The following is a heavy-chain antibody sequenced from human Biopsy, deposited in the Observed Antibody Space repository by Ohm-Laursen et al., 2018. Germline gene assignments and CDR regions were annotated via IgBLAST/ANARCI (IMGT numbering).Heavy chain of an antibody. D-gene: IGHD3/OR15-3a*01. Sequence: SDTLSLTCTVSGGSVSGYYWSWIRQPPGKGLEWIGYIYYNGSTNYNPSLKSRVTISVDTSKNRFSLKLNSVTAADTAVYSCARHSPAPNWTFDYWGQGTQVTVSS. CDR2: IYYNGST. CDR3: ARHSPAPNWTFDY. J-gene: IGHJ4*02. CDR1: GGSVSGYY. V-gene: IGHV4-59*08.